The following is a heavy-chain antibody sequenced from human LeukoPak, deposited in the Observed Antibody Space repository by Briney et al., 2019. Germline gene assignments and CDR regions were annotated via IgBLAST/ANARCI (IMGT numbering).Heavy chain of an antibody. CDR2: IRYDGSNK. D-gene: IGHD3-10*01. CDR1: GFAFSSYG. V-gene: IGHV3-30*02. Sequence: GGSLRLSCAASGFAFSSYGMHWVRQAPGKGLEWVAFIRYDGSNKYYADSVKGRFTISRDNSKNTLYLQMNSLRAEDTAVYYCARDRLYNYYGSGSYSLPDYWGQGTLVTVSS. CDR3: ARDRLYNYYGSGSYSLPDY. J-gene: IGHJ4*02.